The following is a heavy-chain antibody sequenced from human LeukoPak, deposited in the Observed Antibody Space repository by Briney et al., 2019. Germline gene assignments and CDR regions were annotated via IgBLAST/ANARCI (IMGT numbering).Heavy chain of an antibody. CDR3: AKGYGDYLGNYYGMDV. V-gene: IGHV3-9*01. CDR1: GFTFADYA. D-gene: IGHD4-17*01. CDR2: ISWNSGSI. Sequence: GGSRRPSGGAPGFTFADYAMHWVRQAPGKALEWVSGISWNSGSIGYADSVKGRFTISRDNAKNSLYLQMNRLRAEDTALYYCAKGYGDYLGNYYGMDVWGQGTTVTVSS. J-gene: IGHJ6*02.